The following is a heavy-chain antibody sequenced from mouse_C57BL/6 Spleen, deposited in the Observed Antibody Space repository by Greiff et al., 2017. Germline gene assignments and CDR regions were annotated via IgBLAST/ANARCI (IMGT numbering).Heavy chain of an antibody. CDR1: GYTFTDHT. CDR3: ASPLYYYGSSYDYFDY. V-gene: IGHV1-78*01. D-gene: IGHD1-1*01. CDR2: IYPRDGST. J-gene: IGHJ2*01. Sequence: QVQLQQSDAELVKPGASVKISCKVSGYTFTDHTIHWMKQRPEQGLEWIGYIYPRDGSTKYNEKFKGKATLTADKSSSTAYMQLNSLTSEDSAVYFCASPLYYYGSSYDYFDYWGQGTTLTVSS.